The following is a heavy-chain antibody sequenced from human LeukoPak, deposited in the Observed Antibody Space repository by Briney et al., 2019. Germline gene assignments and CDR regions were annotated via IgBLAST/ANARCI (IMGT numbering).Heavy chain of an antibody. Sequence: PGGTLRLSCVTSRLTFTYFPRMWLRQAPGKGLEWVSYIHRSSTRIDYLDSVKGRFTISRDNAKNSVYLQMSSLRAEDTAVYYCERDTPETGVGASFDHWGQGTLVTVSS. J-gene: IGHJ4*02. CDR1: RLTFTYFP. CDR2: IHRSSTRI. V-gene: IGHV3-48*01. D-gene: IGHD3-3*01. CDR3: ERDTPETGVGASFDH.